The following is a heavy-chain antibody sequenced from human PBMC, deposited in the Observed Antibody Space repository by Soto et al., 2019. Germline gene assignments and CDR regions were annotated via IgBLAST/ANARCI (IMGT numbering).Heavy chain of an antibody. CDR3: TRRQDSGYEYYYYYMDV. CDR2: ISGSGGST. CDR1: GVTFSSYA. J-gene: IGHJ6*03. D-gene: IGHD5-12*01. V-gene: IGHV3-23*01. Sequence: GGSLRLSCAAPGVTFSSYAMSWVRQAPGKGLEWVSAISGSGGSTYYADSVKGRFTISRDNSKNTLYLQMNSLRAEDTAVYYCTRRQDSGYEYYYYYMDVWGKGTTVTVSS.